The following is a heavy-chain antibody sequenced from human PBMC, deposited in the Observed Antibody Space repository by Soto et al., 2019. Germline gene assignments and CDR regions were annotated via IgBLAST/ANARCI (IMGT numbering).Heavy chain of an antibody. CDR1: GFTFSDYG. J-gene: IGHJ4*02. D-gene: IGHD6-13*01. Sequence: QVQLVESGGGVVQPGRSLRLSCVASGFTFSDYGIHWVRQAPGKGLEWVAVIWFDGTNKYYADSVKGRFTISRDNSKNTLYLQMNSLRAEDTAVYYCARDSSTWYYLDYWGRGTLVTVSS. CDR2: IWFDGTNK. V-gene: IGHV3-33*01. CDR3: ARDSSTWYYLDY.